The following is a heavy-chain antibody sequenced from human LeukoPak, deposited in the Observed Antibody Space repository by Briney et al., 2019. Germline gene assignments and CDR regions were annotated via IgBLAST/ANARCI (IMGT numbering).Heavy chain of an antibody. D-gene: IGHD3-22*01. Sequence: SETLSLTCTVSGGSISSYYWSWIRQPAGKGLEWIGRIYTSGSTNYNPSLKSRVTMSVDTSKNQFSLKLSSVTAADTAVYYCARDQTYYDSSGYSLYAFDIWGQGTMVTVSS. CDR2: IYTSGST. J-gene: IGHJ3*02. V-gene: IGHV4-4*07. CDR1: GGSISSYY. CDR3: ARDQTYYDSSGYSLYAFDI.